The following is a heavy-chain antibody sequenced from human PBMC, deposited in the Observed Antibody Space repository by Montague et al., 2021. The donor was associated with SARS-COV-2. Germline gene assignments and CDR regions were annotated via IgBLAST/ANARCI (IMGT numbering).Heavy chain of an antibody. J-gene: IGHJ6*02. CDR3: ATQEDPSGWIPGPFDV. CDR2: IYYSWST. V-gene: IGHV4-39*01. D-gene: IGHD6-19*01. Sequence: SETLSLTCTVSGGSISSRSYYLAWIRQPPGKGLEWIGSIYYSWSTYYNPSLKSRVLISVDTPKNQLSLTLTSVTAADTAVYYCATQEDPSGWIPGPFDVWGQGTTVIVSS. CDR1: GGSISSRSYY.